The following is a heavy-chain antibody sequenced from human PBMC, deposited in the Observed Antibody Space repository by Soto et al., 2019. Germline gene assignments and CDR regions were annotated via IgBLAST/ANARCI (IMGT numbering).Heavy chain of an antibody. Sequence: QVQLVQSGAEVKKPGSSVKVSCKASGGTFSSYAISWVRQAPGQGLEWMGGIIHTFGTANYAQKFRGRVTIRADESTITAYMELSSLRSEDTAVYYCAIALFSSGGWRYLDYWGQGTLVTVSS. CDR2: IIHTFGTA. D-gene: IGHD6-19*01. V-gene: IGHV1-69*01. J-gene: IGHJ4*02. CDR3: AIALFSSGGWRYLDY. CDR1: GGTFSSYA.